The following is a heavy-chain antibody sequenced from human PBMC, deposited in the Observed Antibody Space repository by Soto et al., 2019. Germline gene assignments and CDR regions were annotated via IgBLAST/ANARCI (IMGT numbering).Heavy chain of an antibody. Sequence: ASVKVSCKASGYTFTSYDINWVRQATGQGLEWMGWMNPNSGNTGYAQKFQGRVTMTRNTSISTAYMELSSLRSEDTAVYYCARGAHYYGSGSYYLSSHYYYMDVWGKGTTVTVSS. D-gene: IGHD3-10*01. V-gene: IGHV1-8*01. CDR1: GYTFTSYD. CDR2: MNPNSGNT. CDR3: ARGAHYYGSGSYYLSSHYYYMDV. J-gene: IGHJ6*03.